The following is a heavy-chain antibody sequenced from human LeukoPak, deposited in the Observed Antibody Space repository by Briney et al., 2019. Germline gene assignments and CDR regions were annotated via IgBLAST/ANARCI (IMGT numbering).Heavy chain of an antibody. CDR3: AKATGGYFDWFLDAFDI. V-gene: IGHV3-74*01. CDR1: GFTFSTYW. J-gene: IGHJ3*02. CDR2: INSDGSST. D-gene: IGHD3-9*01. Sequence: GGSLRLSCAASGFTFSTYWMHWVRQAPGKGLVWVSRINSDGSSTTYADSVKGRFTISRDNSKNKVYLQMNSLRADDTAVFYCAKATGGYFDWFLDAFDIWGQGTMVTVSS.